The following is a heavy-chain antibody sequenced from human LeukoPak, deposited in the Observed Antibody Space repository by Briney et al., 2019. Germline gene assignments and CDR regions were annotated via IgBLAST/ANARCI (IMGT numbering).Heavy chain of an antibody. CDR3: ARRRDYLDY. J-gene: IGHJ4*02. CDR1: GFTFSDYY. Sequence: PGGSLTLSCAASGFTFSDYYMSWIRQAPGEGLEYISYIGSSGTTLFYADSVKGRFTISRDNAKNSLYLEMNNLRAEDTAVYYCARRRDYLDYWGQGTLVTVSS. CDR2: IGSSGTTL. V-gene: IGHV3-11*01.